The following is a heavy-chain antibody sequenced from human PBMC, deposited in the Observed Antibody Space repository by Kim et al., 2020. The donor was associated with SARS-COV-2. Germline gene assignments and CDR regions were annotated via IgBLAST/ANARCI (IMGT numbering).Heavy chain of an antibody. CDR3: ARVIELLWFGEPPVGPIDY. CDR1: GFTFSSYW. V-gene: IGHV3-7*03. D-gene: IGHD3-10*01. Sequence: GGSLRLSCAASGFTFSSYWMSWVRQAPGKGLEWVANIKQDGSEKYYVDSVKGRFTISRDNAKNSLYLQMNSLRAEDTAVYYCARVIELLWFGEPPVGPIDYWGQGTLVTVSS. J-gene: IGHJ4*02. CDR2: IKQDGSEK.